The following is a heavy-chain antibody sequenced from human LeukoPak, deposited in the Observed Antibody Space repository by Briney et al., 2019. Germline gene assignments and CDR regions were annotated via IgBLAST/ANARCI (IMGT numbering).Heavy chain of an antibody. CDR3: ARYYGSGRGYYGLDV. Sequence: GGSPRLSCEASGFTFSTYGMHWVRQAPGKGLEWITLIPYDGSNKYYADSVKGRFTISRDNSKNTLYLQMNSLRAEDTAVYYCARYYGSGRGYYGLDVWGQGTTVTVFS. CDR2: IPYDGSNK. CDR1: GFTFSTYG. V-gene: IGHV3-30*03. J-gene: IGHJ6*02. D-gene: IGHD3-10*01.